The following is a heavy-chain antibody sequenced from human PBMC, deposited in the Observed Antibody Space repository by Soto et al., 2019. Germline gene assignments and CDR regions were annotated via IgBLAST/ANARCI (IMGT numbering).Heavy chain of an antibody. D-gene: IGHD1-1*01. Sequence: VGSLRLSCATSGFSFNIFGMHWVRQAPGKALEWVGLISKNGDNQYYGDSAKGRFIISRDNPKNSLYLQLHSLRPDDTAVYYCAKDAYNAAFDVWGQGTMVTVSS. J-gene: IGHJ3*01. V-gene: IGHV3-30*18. CDR3: AKDAYNAAFDV. CDR2: ISKNGDNQ. CDR1: GFSFNIFG.